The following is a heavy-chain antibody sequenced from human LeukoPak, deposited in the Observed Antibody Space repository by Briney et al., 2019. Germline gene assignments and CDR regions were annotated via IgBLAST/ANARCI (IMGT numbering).Heavy chain of an antibody. CDR2: IYSGGST. CDR1: GFTVSRKY. V-gene: IGHV3-53*01. CDR3: ARETVRGVFDY. Sequence: PGGSLRLSCAASGFTVSRKYMSWVRQARGKGVEWVSVIYSGGSTYYAVSVKGRFTISRDNSKHTLYLQMNSLRAEDTAVYYCARETVRGVFDYWGQGTLVTVSS. J-gene: IGHJ4*02. D-gene: IGHD3-10*01.